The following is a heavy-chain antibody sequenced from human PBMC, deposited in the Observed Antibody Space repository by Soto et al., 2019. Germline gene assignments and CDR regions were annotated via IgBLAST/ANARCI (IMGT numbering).Heavy chain of an antibody. J-gene: IGHJ4*02. Sequence: ETLSLTCTVSGGSISSYYWSWIRQPPGKGLEWIGYIYYSGSTNYNPSLKSRVTISVDTSKNQFSLKLSSVTAADTAVYYCARHDYGDYNDYWGLGTLVTVSS. V-gene: IGHV4-59*01. CDR1: GGSISSYY. D-gene: IGHD4-17*01. CDR3: ARHDYGDYNDY. CDR2: IYYSGST.